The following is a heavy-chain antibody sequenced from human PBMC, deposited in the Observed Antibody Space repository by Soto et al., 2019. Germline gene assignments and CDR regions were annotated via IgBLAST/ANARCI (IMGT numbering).Heavy chain of an antibody. J-gene: IGHJ3*02. CDR1: GFTFSSYS. Sequence: EVQLVESGGGLVKPGGSLRLSCAASGFTFSSYSMNWVRQAPGKGLEWVSSISSSSSYIYYADSVKGRFTISRDNAKNSLYLHMNSLRAEDTAVYYCARDTVASDAFDIWGQGTMVTVSS. CDR3: ARDTVASDAFDI. D-gene: IGHD6-19*01. V-gene: IGHV3-21*01. CDR2: ISSSSSYI.